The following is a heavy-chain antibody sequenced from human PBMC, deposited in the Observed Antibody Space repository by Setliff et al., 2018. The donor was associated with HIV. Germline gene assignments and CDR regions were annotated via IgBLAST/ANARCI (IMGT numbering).Heavy chain of an antibody. CDR2: VHNSAGS. V-gene: IGHV4-59*10. CDR1: GDSVSGYY. J-gene: IGHJ1*01. CDR3: ARHGDYEYFQH. D-gene: IGHD4-17*01. Sequence: PSETLSLTCAVSGDSVSGYYWSWIRQPAGRGLEWIGRVHNSAGSNYNPSLQSRVTVSVDTSKNRFSLNLRSVTATDTAIYYCARHGDYEYFQHWGRGTPVTVSS.